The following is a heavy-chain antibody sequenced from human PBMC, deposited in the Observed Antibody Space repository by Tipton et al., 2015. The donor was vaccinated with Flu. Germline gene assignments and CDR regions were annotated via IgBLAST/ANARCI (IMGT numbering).Heavy chain of an antibody. Sequence: GEALGTRYWTWFRQPAGERLEWIGRIFATGTAIYNPSLRSRVTMSVDTSKNQFSLNLTSVTAADTAVYYCARLPRHYGDYPLDYWGPGIMVTVSS. CDR2: IFATGTA. J-gene: IGHJ4*01. CDR3: ARLPRHYGDYPLDY. D-gene: IGHD4-17*01. V-gene: IGHV4-4*07. CDR1: GEALGTRY.